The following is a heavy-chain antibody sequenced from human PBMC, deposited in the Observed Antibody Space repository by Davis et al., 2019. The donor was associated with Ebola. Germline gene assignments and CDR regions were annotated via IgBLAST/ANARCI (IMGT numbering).Heavy chain of an antibody. Sequence: PGGSLRLSCAASGFTFSNYAMHWVRQAPGKGLEWVAVVSHSEREKFYADSVKGRFTISRDNSENTLYLQMNSLRGDDTAIYYCARGSGGNSNFWRFDLWGRGTLVTVSS. D-gene: IGHD4-23*01. CDR2: VSHSEREK. J-gene: IGHJ2*01. CDR3: ARGSGGNSNFWRFDL. V-gene: IGHV3-30*04. CDR1: GFTFSNYA.